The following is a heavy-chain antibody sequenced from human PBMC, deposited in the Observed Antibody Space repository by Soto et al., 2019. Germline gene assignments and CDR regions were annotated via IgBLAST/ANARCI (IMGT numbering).Heavy chain of an antibody. J-gene: IGHJ1*01. Sequence: GASVKVSCKASGYTFTSYGISWVRQAPGQGLEWMGWMSAYSGNTSYAQKFQGRVTMTRNTSISTAYMELSSLRSEDTAVYYCARDHSFWGQRTLVTVSS. CDR2: MSAYSGNT. V-gene: IGHV1-8*02. CDR1: GYTFTSYG. CDR3: ARDHSF.